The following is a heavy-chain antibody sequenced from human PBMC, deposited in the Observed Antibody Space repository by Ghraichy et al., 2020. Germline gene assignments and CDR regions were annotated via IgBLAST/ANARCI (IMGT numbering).Heavy chain of an antibody. CDR3: ARDLRGHDYVNF. J-gene: IGHJ4*02. CDR2: ISGTDSST. D-gene: IGHD3-10*02. V-gene: IGHV3-23*01. Sequence: GGSLRLSCEGSGFIFSSYDMTWVRQAPGKGLVWVSTISGTDSSTYYAESVKGRFTISRDNSKNTLYLQMNSLRADDTARYYCARDLRGHDYVNFWGQGTLVTVSS. CDR1: GFIFSSYD.